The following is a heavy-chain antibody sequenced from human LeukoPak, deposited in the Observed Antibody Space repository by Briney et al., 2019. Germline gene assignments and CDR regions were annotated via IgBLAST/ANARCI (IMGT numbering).Heavy chain of an antibody. CDR2: ITGGGDST. D-gene: IGHD2-15*01. CDR1: GFTFSSSA. V-gene: IGHV3-23*01. CDR3: AKGSSGGRPYYFDY. J-gene: IGHJ4*02. Sequence: GGSLRLSCAASGFTFSSSAMSWVRQAPGKGLEWVSAITGGGDSTHYAESVKGRFTITRDNSKNTLYLQMNSLRAEDTAVYYCAKGSSGGRPYYFDYWGQGTLVTVSS.